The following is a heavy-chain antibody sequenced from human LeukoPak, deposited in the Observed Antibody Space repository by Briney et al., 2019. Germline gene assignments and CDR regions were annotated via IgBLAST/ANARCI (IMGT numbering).Heavy chain of an antibody. CDR1: GYTLTELS. CDR3: ATDRPPYYYDSSGYQFDY. Sequence: ASVKVSCKVSGYTLTELSMHWVRQAPGKGLEWMGGFDPEDGETIYAQKFQGRVTMTEDTSTDTAYMELSSLRSEDTAVYHCATDRPPYYYDSSGYQFDYWGQGTLVTVSS. CDR2: FDPEDGET. J-gene: IGHJ4*02. V-gene: IGHV1-24*01. D-gene: IGHD3-22*01.